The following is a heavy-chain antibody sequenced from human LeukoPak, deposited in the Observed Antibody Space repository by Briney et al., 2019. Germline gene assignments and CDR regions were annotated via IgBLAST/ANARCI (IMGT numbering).Heavy chain of an antibody. V-gene: IGHV3-7*01. CDR3: ARGSAGRRADV. Sequence: GGSLRLSCAASGFIFSSYWMSWVRQAPGKGLEWVANIKQDGSEKYYVDSVKGRFTTSRDNAKNSLYLQMNSLRAEDTAVYYCARGSAGRRADVWGKGTTVTVSS. J-gene: IGHJ6*04. D-gene: IGHD6-25*01. CDR2: IKQDGSEK. CDR1: GFIFSSYW.